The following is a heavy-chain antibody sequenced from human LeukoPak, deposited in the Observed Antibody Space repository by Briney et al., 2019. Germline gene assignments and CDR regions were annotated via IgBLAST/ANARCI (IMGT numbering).Heavy chain of an antibody. Sequence: GGSLRLSCAASGFTVNSNDMSWVRQAPGKGLEWVSVIFSGGGTYHADSVKGRFTISRDNSKNTLYLQMNSLRVDDTSVYYCARNRYYGLDVWGQGTTVTVSS. CDR2: IFSGGGT. CDR1: GFTVNSND. CDR3: ARNRYYGLDV. J-gene: IGHJ6*02. V-gene: IGHV3-66*02.